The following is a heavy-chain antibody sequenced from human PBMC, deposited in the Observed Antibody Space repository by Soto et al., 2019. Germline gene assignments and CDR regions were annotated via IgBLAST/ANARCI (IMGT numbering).Heavy chain of an antibody. CDR3: ASQQDGMDV. CDR2: IYYSGST. CDR1: GGSISSSSYY. Sequence: QLQLQESGPGLVKPSETLSLTCTVSGGSISSSSYYWGWIRQPPGKGLEWIGSIYYSGSTYYNPSLXXRXTXXVDTSKNQFSLKLSSVTAADTAVYYCASQQDGMDVWGQGTTVTVSS. J-gene: IGHJ6*02. V-gene: IGHV4-39*01.